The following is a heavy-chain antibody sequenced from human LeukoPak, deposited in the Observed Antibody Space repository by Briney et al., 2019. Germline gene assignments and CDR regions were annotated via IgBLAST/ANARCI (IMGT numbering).Heavy chain of an antibody. CDR2: IDHSGST. V-gene: IGHV4-34*01. Sequence: SETLSLTCAVYGGSFSGYYWSWIRQSPGKGLEWIGEIDHSGSTNYNPSLKSRVTISVDTSKNQFSLKLSSVTAADTAVYYCARGNVLMVYAILDYRGQGTLVTVSS. J-gene: IGHJ4*02. CDR1: GGSFSGYY. CDR3: ARGNVLMVYAILDY. D-gene: IGHD2-8*01.